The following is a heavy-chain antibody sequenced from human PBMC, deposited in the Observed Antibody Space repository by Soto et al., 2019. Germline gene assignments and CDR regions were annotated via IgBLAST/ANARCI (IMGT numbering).Heavy chain of an antibody. D-gene: IGHD2-2*01. V-gene: IGHV1-69*12. Sequence: QVQLVQSGAEVKKPGSSVKVSCKASGGTFSSYAISWVRQAPGQGLEWMGGIIPIFGTANYAQKFQGRVTITADESTSTAYMELSSLRSEDTAVYYCARAGSIVLVPAGGYLFDPWRQGTLVTVSS. CDR3: ARAGSIVLVPAGGYLFDP. CDR1: GGTFSSYA. CDR2: IIPIFGTA. J-gene: IGHJ5*02.